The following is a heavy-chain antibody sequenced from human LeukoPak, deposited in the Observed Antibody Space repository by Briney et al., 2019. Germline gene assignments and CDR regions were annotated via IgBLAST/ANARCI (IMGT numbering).Heavy chain of an antibody. D-gene: IGHD5-24*01. V-gene: IGHV4-39*01. CDR3: TSRGFRLPLDAFDV. CDR1: GGPITSSACY. CDR2: IYNNGDT. Sequence: PSETLSLTCTVSGGPITSSACYWVWVRQSPGRGLEWLGSIYNNGDTYYNPSYESRVTIAIETSKNQFSLKMTSVTAADTAAYYCTSRGFRLPLDAFDVWGQGTRVAVSS. J-gene: IGHJ3*01.